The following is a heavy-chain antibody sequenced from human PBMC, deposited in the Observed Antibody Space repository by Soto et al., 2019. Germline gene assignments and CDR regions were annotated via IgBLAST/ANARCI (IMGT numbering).Heavy chain of an antibody. CDR3: ARRAVAESYFDY. D-gene: IGHD6-19*01. Sequence: QVQLQESGPGLVKPSETLSLTCTVSGGAISSSTYYWGWIRQPPGKGLEWIGKIYYSGSTNYNPSLKSRVTISVDTSKNQFSLKLSSVTAADTAVYYCARRAVAESYFDYWGQGTLVTVAS. V-gene: IGHV4-39*01. CDR1: GGAISSSTYY. CDR2: IYYSGST. J-gene: IGHJ4*02.